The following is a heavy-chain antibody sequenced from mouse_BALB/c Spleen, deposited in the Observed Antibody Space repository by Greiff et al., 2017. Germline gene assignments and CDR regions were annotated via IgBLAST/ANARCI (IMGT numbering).Heavy chain of an antibody. CDR2: ISSGGSYT. J-gene: IGHJ3*01. CDR3: ARPVASVYDGYSFAY. D-gene: IGHD2-3*01. V-gene: IGHV5-6*01. Sequence: EVMLVESGGDLVKPGGSLKLSCAASGFTFSSYGMSWVRQTPDKRLEWVATISSGGSYTYYPDSVKGRFTISRDNAKNTLYLQMSRLKSEDTAMYYCARPVASVYDGYSFAYWGQGTLVTVSA. CDR1: GFTFSSYG.